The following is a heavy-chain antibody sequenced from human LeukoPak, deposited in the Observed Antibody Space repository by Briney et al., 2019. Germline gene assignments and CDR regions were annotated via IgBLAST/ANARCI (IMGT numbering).Heavy chain of an antibody. CDR3: ARDDYGSGSWNDY. CDR1: GFTFSTYW. D-gene: IGHD3-10*01. V-gene: IGHV3-74*01. Sequence: QAGGSLRLSCAASGFTFSTYWMHWVRQAPGKGLVWVSRIDHDGINTYYADSVKGRFTISRDNAKNSLYLQMNSLRAEDTAFYYCARDDYGSGSWNDYWGQGTLVTVSS. CDR2: IDHDGINT. J-gene: IGHJ4*02.